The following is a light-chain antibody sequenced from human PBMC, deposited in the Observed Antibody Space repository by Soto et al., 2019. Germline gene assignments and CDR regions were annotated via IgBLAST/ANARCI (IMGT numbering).Light chain of an antibody. Sequence: QAVLTQPPSASVTPGQRVTISCSGSSSNIGSNFVYWYQQFPGTAHKLLIYRNNQRPSGVPDRFSVSKSGTSASLAISGLPSEDEADYYCAAWDDSLSGWVLGGGTKLTVL. V-gene: IGLV1-47*01. CDR1: SSNIGSNF. CDR2: RNN. J-gene: IGLJ3*02. CDR3: AAWDDSLSGWV.